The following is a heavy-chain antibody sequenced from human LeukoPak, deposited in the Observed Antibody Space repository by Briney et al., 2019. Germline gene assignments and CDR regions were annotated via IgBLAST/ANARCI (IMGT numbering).Heavy chain of an antibody. D-gene: IGHD4-17*01. CDR3: ASGENAFNI. Sequence: SETLSLTCTVSGGSISSYKWSWIRQPAGKGLEWIGRIYTSENTNYNPSLKSRVTMSVNTSRNQFSLKVTSVTAADPAVYYCASGENAFNIWGQGTMVTVSS. J-gene: IGHJ3*02. V-gene: IGHV4-4*07. CDR1: GGSISSYK. CDR2: IYTSENT.